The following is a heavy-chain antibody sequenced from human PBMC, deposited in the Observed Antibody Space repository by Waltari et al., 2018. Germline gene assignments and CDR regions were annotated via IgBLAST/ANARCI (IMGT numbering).Heavy chain of an antibody. J-gene: IGHJ5*02. D-gene: IGHD2-21*02. Sequence: QVQLQESGPSLLAPSETLSLICTVSGRTISGFYWSWVRQPPGKGLDWIGYIYYTGSTNFNPSLKSRVTMSVDTSKNQFSLKLSSVTAADTAFYYCARGGGGDWEWFDPWGQGTLVTVSS. V-gene: IGHV4-59*01. CDR3: ARGGGGDWEWFDP. CDR1: GRTISGFY. CDR2: IYYTGST.